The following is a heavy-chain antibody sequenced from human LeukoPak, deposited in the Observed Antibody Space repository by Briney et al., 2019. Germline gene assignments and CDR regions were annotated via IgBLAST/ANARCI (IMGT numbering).Heavy chain of an antibody. CDR1: GYTFTSYG. Sequence: ASVKVSCKASGYTFTSYGISGVRQAPGQGLEWMGWISAYNGNTNYAQKLQGRVTMTTDTSTSTAYMELRSLRSDDTAVYYCARGVAVAGTRANNWFDPWGQGTLVTVSS. CDR3: ARGVAVAGTRANNWFDP. CDR2: ISAYNGNT. V-gene: IGHV1-18*01. D-gene: IGHD6-19*01. J-gene: IGHJ5*02.